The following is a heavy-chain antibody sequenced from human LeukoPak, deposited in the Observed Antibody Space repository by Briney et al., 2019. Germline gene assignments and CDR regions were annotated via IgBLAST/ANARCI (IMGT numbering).Heavy chain of an antibody. D-gene: IGHD3-10*01. CDR1: GGYICYYY. CDR2: IYYSGST. Sequence: SETLSLTCTVSGGYICYYYWSWIRQSPGKGLDWIGYIYYSGSTKYNPSLKSRVTISVDTSKNQFSLKLSSVTAADTAVYYCARSYYGSGRYGPQFDYWGQGTLVTVSS. J-gene: IGHJ4*02. V-gene: IGHV4-59*01. CDR3: ARSYYGSGRYGPQFDY.